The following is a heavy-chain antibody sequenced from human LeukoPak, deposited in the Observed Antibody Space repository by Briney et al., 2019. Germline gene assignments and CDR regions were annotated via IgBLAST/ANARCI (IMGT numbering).Heavy chain of an antibody. CDR3: TRGRYYCDS. CDR1: GFTFNTYW. CDR2: INSDGSST. V-gene: IGHV3-74*01. J-gene: IGHJ4*02. Sequence: PGGSLRLSCAASGFTFNTYWMHWVRHAPGKGLVWVSRINSDGSSTVNADSVKGRFTISRDNAKNTLFLQMSGLRVEDTAVYYCTRGRYYCDSWGQGTLVTVSS.